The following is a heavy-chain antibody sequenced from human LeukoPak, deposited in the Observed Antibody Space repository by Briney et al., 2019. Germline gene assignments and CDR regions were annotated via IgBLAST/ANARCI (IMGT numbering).Heavy chain of an antibody. CDR1: GGSISTYY. CDR2: IYYSGST. V-gene: IGHV4-59*01. CDR3: ARGYCSGGSCRNFFDP. Sequence: PSETLSLTCTVSGGSISTYYWSWIRQPPGKELEWIGYIYYSGSTNYNPSLKSRVTISVDTSRNQFSLKLSSVTAADTAVYYCARGYCSGGSCRNFFDPWDQGTLVTVSS. J-gene: IGHJ5*02. D-gene: IGHD2-15*01.